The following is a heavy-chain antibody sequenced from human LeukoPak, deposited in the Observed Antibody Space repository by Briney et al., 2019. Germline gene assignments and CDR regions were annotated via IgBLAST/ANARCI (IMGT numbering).Heavy chain of an antibody. Sequence: GGSLRLSCVASGFTFSSSAMSWVRQAPGKGLEWVSAISGTGANTYYADSVMGRFTISRDNSKNTVFLQMNSLKAEDTAVYYCARDQGGSGPTTYDYWGQGNLVTVSS. CDR1: GFTFSSSA. D-gene: IGHD6-19*01. J-gene: IGHJ4*02. CDR3: ARDQGGSGPTTYDY. CDR2: ISGTGANT. V-gene: IGHV3-23*01.